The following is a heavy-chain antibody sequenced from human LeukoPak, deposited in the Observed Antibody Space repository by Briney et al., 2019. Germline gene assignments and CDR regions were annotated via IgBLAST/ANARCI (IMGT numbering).Heavy chain of an antibody. D-gene: IGHD4-17*01. CDR3: ARDSVIGYGDYTLDAFDI. J-gene: IGHJ3*02. CDR1: GYTFTSYG. Sequence: GAPVKVSCKASGYTFTSYGISWVRQAPGQGLEWMGWISAYNGNTNYAQKLQGRVTMTTDTSTSTAYMELRSPRSDDTAVYYCARDSVIGYGDYTLDAFDIWGQGTMVTVSS. V-gene: IGHV1-18*01. CDR2: ISAYNGNT.